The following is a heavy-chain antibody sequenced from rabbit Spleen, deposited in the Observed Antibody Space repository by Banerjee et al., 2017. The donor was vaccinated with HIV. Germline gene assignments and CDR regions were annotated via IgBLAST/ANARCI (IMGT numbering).Heavy chain of an antibody. D-gene: IGHD6-1*01. J-gene: IGHJ4*01. CDR3: ARENGTLGSAIDL. Sequence: EESGGDLVKPDGSLTLTCTASGLSFSNSYWIFWVRQAPGKGLEWISCIAGSSDYTYYATWAKGRFTISKTSSTTVTLQMTSLTAADTATYFCARENGTLGSAIDLWGPGTLVTVS. CDR1: GLSFSNSYW. V-gene: IGHV1S45*01. CDR2: IAGSSDYT.